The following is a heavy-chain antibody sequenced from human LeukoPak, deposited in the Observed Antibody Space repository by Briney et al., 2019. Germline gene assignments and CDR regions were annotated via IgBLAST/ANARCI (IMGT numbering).Heavy chain of an antibody. Sequence: GGSLRLSCAASGFTFSSYEMHWVRQAPGKGLEWVAVISYDGSNKYYADSVKGRFTISRDNSKNTLYLQMNSLRAEDTAVYYCARALYYLVDYWGQGTLVTVSS. CDR3: ARALYYLVDY. J-gene: IGHJ4*02. D-gene: IGHD3-16*01. CDR2: ISYDGSNK. CDR1: GFTFSSYE. V-gene: IGHV3-30*04.